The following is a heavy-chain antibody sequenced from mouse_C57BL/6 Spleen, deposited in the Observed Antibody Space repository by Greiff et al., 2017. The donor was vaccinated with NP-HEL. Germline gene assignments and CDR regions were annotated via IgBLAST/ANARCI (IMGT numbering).Heavy chain of an antibody. V-gene: IGHV1-55*01. D-gene: IGHD2-5*01. CDR2: IYPGSGST. CDR1: GYTFTSYW. Sequence: QVQLQQSGAELVKPGASVKMSCKASGYTFTSYWITWVKQRPGQGLEWIGDIYPGSGSTNYNEKFKSKATLTVDTSSSTAYMQLSSLTSEDSAVYYCVRRAYYSNHFDYWGQGTTLTVSS. J-gene: IGHJ2*01. CDR3: VRRAYYSNHFDY.